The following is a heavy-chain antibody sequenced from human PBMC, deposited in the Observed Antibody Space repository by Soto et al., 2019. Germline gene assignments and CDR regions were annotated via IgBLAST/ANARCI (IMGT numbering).Heavy chain of an antibody. D-gene: IGHD2-8*02. V-gene: IGHV4-34*01. CDR2: INHSGST. CDR1: GGSFSGYY. CDR3: ARDKITGIFDY. Sequence: PSETLSLTCAVNGGSFSGYYWTWIRQPPGTGLEWIGEINHSGSTNYNPSLKSRVTIPVDTSKNQFSLKLTSVTAADTAVYYCARDKITGIFDYWGQGTLVT. J-gene: IGHJ4*02.